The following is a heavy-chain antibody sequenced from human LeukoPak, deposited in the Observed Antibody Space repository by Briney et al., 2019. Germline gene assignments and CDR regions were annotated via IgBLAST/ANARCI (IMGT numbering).Heavy chain of an antibody. CDR1: GGTFSSYA. CDR2: IIPIFGTA. CDR3: ARGSYYDFWSGPIIRPYYFDY. D-gene: IGHD3-3*01. J-gene: IGHJ4*02. Sequence: ASVKVSCKASGGTFSSYAISWVRQAPGQGLEWMGGIIPIFGTANYAQKFQGRVTITADESTSTAYMELSSLRSEDTAVYYCARGSYYDFWSGPIIRPYYFDYWGQGTLVTASS. V-gene: IGHV1-69*13.